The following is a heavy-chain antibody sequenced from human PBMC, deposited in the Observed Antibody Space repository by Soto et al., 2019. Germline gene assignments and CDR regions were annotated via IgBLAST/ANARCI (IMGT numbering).Heavy chain of an antibody. V-gene: IGHV4-34*01. CDR1: GGSFSGYY. CDR2: INHSGST. J-gene: IGHJ5*02. D-gene: IGHD2-15*01. Sequence: QVQLQQWGAGLLKPSETLSLPCAVYGGSFSGYYWSWIRQPPGKGLEWIGEINHSGSTNYNPSLKRRFTISVDTSQNQFSLKLSSVTAADTAVYYCARGGLLRVLNLFDPWGQGTLVTVSS. CDR3: ARGGLLRVLNLFDP.